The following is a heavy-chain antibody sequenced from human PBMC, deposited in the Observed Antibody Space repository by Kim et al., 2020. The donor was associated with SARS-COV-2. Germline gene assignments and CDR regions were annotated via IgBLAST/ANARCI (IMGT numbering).Heavy chain of an antibody. Sequence: GGSLRLSCAASGFTFSSYGMHWVRQAPGKGLEWVAVIWYDGSNKYLADSVKGRFTISRDISKNTLYLQMSSLRAEDTAVYYCSRQGAHYYGMDVWGQGTTVTVSS. V-gene: IGHV3-33*01. CDR2: IWYDGSNK. CDR1: GFTFSSYG. J-gene: IGHJ6*02. D-gene: IGHD3-16*01. CDR3: SRQGAHYYGMDV.